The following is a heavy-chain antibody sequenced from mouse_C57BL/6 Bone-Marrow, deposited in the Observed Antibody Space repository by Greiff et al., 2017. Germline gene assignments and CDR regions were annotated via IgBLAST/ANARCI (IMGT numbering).Heavy chain of an antibody. CDR3: TEPYDGYSWFAY. V-gene: IGHV6-3*01. J-gene: IGHJ3*01. CDR2: IRLKSDNYAT. Sequence: EVKLMESGGGLVQPGGSMKLSCVASGFTFSNYWMNWVRQSPEKGLEWVAQIRLKSDNYATHYAESVKGRFTISRDDSKSSVYLQMNNLRAEDTGIYYCTEPYDGYSWFAYWGQGTLVTVSA. CDR1: GFTFSNYW. D-gene: IGHD2-3*01.